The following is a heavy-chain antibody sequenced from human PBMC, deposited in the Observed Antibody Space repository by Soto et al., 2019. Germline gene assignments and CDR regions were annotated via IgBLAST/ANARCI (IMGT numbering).Heavy chain of an antibody. Sequence: ASVKVSCKASGYTFTSYGISWVRQAPGQGLEWMGWISAYNGNTNYAQKPRGRVTMTTDTSTSTAYMELRSLRSDDTAVYYCATRRITMVRGVIGAFAPWGHGTLVTVSS. V-gene: IGHV1-18*01. CDR2: ISAYNGNT. J-gene: IGHJ4*03. CDR3: ATRRITMVRGVIGAFAP. D-gene: IGHD3-10*01. CDR1: GYTFTSYG.